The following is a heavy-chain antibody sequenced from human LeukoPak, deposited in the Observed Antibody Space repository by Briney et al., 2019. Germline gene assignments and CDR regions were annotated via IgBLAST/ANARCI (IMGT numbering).Heavy chain of an antibody. CDR1: GFTFSNAW. CDR2: IKSKADGGTT. Sequence: GGSLRLSCAASGFTFSNAWMSWVRQAPGKGLEWVGRIKSKADGGTTDYAAPVKGRLTISRDDSKNTLYLQMNSLKTEDTAVYYCITEGSSWPADYWGQGTLVTVSS. CDR3: ITEGSSWPADY. V-gene: IGHV3-15*01. J-gene: IGHJ4*02. D-gene: IGHD6-13*01.